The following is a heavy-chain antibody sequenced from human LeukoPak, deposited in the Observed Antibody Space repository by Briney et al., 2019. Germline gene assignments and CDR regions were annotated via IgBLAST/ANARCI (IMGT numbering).Heavy chain of an antibody. J-gene: IGHJ6*02. CDR3: ARRSNPHYYGMDV. Sequence: SVKVSCKASGGTFSSYAISWVRQAPGQGLEWMGRIIPILGIANYAQKFQGRVTITADKSTSTAYMELSSLRSEDTAVYYCARRSNPHYYGMDVWGQGTTVTVSS. V-gene: IGHV1-69*04. D-gene: IGHD1-26*01. CDR2: IIPILGIA. CDR1: GGTFSSYA.